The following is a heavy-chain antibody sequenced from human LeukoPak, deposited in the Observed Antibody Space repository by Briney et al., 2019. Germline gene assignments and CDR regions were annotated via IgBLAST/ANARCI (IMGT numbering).Heavy chain of an antibody. CDR2: IYTSGST. V-gene: IGHV4-4*07. CDR3: ARGGQQQLVLDYYYYGMDV. D-gene: IGHD6-13*01. Sequence: SSETLSLTCTVSGGSISSYYWSWIRQPAGKGLEWIGRIYTSGSTNYNPSLKSRVTMSVDTSKNQFSLKLSSVTAADTAVYYCARGGQQQLVLDYYYYGMDVWGQGTTVTVSS. CDR1: GGSISSYY. J-gene: IGHJ6*02.